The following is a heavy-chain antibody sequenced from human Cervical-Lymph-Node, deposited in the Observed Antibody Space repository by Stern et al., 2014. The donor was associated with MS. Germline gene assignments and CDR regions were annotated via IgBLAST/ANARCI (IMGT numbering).Heavy chain of an antibody. Sequence: VKLVESGAEVKKPGASVKVSCKASGYTFTGYYIHWVRQAPGQGLEWMGRINPNSGDTNFAQKFQGRVTMTTDTSITTAYMDLSRLRSADTAVYYCARTRLDIFDFWGQGTLVTVSS. V-gene: IGHV1-2*06. CDR3: ARTRLDIFDF. CDR2: INPNSGDT. J-gene: IGHJ4*02. D-gene: IGHD6-19*01. CDR1: GYTFTGYY.